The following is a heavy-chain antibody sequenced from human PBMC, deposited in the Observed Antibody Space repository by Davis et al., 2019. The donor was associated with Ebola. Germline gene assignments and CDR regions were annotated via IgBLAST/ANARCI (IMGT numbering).Heavy chain of an antibody. D-gene: IGHD2-2*01. CDR1: GYTFPSYY. V-gene: IGHV1-46*01. CDR3: ARALPTNTRVVPAAMGWFDP. Sequence: ASVTVSCKASGYTFPSYYMHWVRQAPGQGLEWMGIINPSGGSTSYAQKFQGRVTMTRDTSTSTVYMELSSLRSEDTAVYYCARALPTNTRVVPAAMGWFDPWGQGTLVTVSS. J-gene: IGHJ5*02. CDR2: INPSGGST.